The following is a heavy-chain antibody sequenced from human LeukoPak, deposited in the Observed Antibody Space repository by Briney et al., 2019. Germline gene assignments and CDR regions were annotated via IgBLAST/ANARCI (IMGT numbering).Heavy chain of an antibody. D-gene: IGHD2-2*01. CDR3: ARESEGVVPAAIGWFDP. Sequence: PSETLSLTCTVSGGSISRGGYYWSWIRQHPGKGLEWIGYIYYSGSTYYNPSLKSRVTISVDTSKNQFSLKLSSVTAADTAVYYCARESEGVVPAAIGWFDPWGQGTLVTVSS. CDR2: IYYSGST. CDR1: GGSISRGGYY. V-gene: IGHV4-31*03. J-gene: IGHJ5*02.